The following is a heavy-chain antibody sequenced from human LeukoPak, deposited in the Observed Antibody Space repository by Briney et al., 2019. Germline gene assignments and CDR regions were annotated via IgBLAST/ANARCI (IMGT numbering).Heavy chain of an antibody. CDR1: GYTFSSYG. CDR2: INPNSGGT. J-gene: IGHJ4*02. Sequence: ASVKVSCKASGYTFSSYGISWVRQAPGQGLEWMGWINPNSGGTNYAQKFQGRVTMTRDTSISTAYMELSRLRSDDTAVYYCARFAYFDYWGQGTLVTVSS. CDR3: ARFAYFDY. V-gene: IGHV1-2*02.